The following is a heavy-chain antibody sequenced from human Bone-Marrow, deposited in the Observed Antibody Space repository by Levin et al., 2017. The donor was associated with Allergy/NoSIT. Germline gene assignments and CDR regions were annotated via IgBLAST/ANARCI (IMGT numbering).Heavy chain of an antibody. Sequence: GESLKISCTASGFTFGDYAMSWVRQAPGKGLEWVGFIRSKAYGGTTEYAASVKGRFTISRDDSKSIAYLQMNSLKTEDTAVYYCTSRGYCSGGSCQGSIDFDYWGQGTLVTVSS. D-gene: IGHD2-15*01. J-gene: IGHJ4*02. CDR3: TSRGYCSGGSCQGSIDFDY. V-gene: IGHV3-49*04. CDR1: GFTFGDYA. CDR2: IRSKAYGGTT.